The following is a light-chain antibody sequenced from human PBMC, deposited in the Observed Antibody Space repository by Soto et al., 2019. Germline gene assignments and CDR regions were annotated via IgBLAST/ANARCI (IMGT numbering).Light chain of an antibody. CDR3: QQYGLPPNS. V-gene: IGKV3-20*01. Sequence: EIVLTQSPGTLSLSPGERATLSCRASQSVYNNYLAWYQQKPGQTPRLLVNGASNRATGIPDRFSGGGSGTDFTLTISSLEPEDFAVYYCQQYGLPPNSFGQGTRVEIK. CDR1: QSVYNNY. J-gene: IGKJ2*01. CDR2: GAS.